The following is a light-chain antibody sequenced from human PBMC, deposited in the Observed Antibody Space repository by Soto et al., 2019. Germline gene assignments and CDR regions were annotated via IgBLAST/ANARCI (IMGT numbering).Light chain of an antibody. CDR1: QSVGSN. J-gene: IGKJ1*01. CDR2: GAS. Sequence: ETVMTQSPATLSVSPGEGATLSCRASQSVGSNLAWYQQRPGQAPRLLIFGASTRVTGIPARFSGSGSGTDSTLTISSLQSADFAIYYCQQYNDWPPTWTFGQGTKVET. V-gene: IGKV3-15*01. CDR3: QQYNDWPPTWT.